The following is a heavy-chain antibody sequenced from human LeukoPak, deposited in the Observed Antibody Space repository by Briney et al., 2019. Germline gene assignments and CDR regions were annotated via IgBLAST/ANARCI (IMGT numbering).Heavy chain of an antibody. J-gene: IGHJ4*02. V-gene: IGHV3-21*01. CDR2: ISSSSSYI. CDR1: GSTFSSYS. D-gene: IGHD3-10*01. CDR3: GRDDYGSGGPT. Sequence: GGSLRLSCAASGSTFSSYSMNWVRQAPGKGLEWVSSISSSSSYIYYADSVKGRFTISRDNAKNSLFLQMNSLRAEDTAVYYCGRDDYGSGGPTWGQGTLVTVSS.